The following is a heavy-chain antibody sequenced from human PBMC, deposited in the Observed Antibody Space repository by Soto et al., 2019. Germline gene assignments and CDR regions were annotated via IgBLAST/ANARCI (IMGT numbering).Heavy chain of an antibody. J-gene: IGHJ4*02. CDR3: ARDGGAY. CDR1: GFTFSSYA. CDR2: MSYDGSNK. V-gene: IGHV3-30-3*01. D-gene: IGHD3-16*01. Sequence: QVQLVESGGGVVQPGRSLRLSCAASGFTFSSYAMHWVRRAPGKGLEWMAVMSYDGSNKYYADSVKGRFTISRDNSKNTLYLQMNSLRTEDTALYYCARDGGAYWGQGTRVIVSS.